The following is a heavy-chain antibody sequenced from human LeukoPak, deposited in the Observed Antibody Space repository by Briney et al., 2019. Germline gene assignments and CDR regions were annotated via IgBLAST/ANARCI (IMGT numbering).Heavy chain of an antibody. CDR1: GGSISSYY. D-gene: IGHD2-21*02. CDR3: ARAHVVVTAVDI. Sequence: SETLSLTCTVSGGSISSYYWSWIRQPPGKGLEWIGYIYYSGSTNYNPSLKSRVTISVDTSKNQFSLKLSSVTAADTAVYYCARAHVVVTAVDIWGQGIMVTVSS. CDR2: IYYSGST. V-gene: IGHV4-59*01. J-gene: IGHJ3*02.